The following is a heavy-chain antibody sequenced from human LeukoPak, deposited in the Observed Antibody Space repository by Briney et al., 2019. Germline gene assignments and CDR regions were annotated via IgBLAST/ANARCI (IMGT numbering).Heavy chain of an antibody. CDR3: ARGRRSSSWNPYIDY. V-gene: IGHV4-34*01. CDR1: GGSFSGYC. Sequence: PSETLSLTCAVYGGSFSGYCWSWIRQPPGKGLEWIGEINHSGSTNYNPSLKSRVTISVDTSKNQFSLKLSSVTAADTAVYYCARGRRSSSWNPYIDYWGQGTLVTVSS. J-gene: IGHJ4*02. CDR2: INHSGST. D-gene: IGHD6-13*01.